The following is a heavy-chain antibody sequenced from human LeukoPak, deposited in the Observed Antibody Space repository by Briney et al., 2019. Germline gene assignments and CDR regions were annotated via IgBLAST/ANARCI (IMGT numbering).Heavy chain of an antibody. CDR3: DRGYCTYTTCWGLDH. J-gene: IGHJ4*02. Sequence: SGGSLRLSCAASGFTFSGAAMHWVRQAPGKGLEWVGRIRSKANSYATAYAASVQGRFTISRDDSQNTVYLQMNSLKTDDTAVYYCDRGYCTYTTCWGLDHWGQGTLVIVSS. CDR2: IRSKANSYAT. CDR1: GFTFSGAA. V-gene: IGHV3-73*01. D-gene: IGHD2-8*01.